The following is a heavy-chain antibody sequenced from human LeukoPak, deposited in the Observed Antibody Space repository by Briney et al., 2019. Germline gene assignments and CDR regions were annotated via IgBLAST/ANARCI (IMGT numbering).Heavy chain of an antibody. CDR2: IYHSGST. V-gene: IGHV4-30-2*01. CDR3: ARRLARGPPDAFDI. Sequence: SETLSLTCAVSGGSIRSGGYSWSWIRQPPGKGLEWIGYIYHSGSTHYNPSLKSRVTISVDRSKNQFSLMLSSVTAADTAVYYCARRLARGPPDAFDIWGQGTMVTVSS. D-gene: IGHD2-15*01. CDR1: GGSIRSGGYS. J-gene: IGHJ3*02.